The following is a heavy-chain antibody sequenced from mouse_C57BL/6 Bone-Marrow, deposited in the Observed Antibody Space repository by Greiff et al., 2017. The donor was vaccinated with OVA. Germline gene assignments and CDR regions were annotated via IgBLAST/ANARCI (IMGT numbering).Heavy chain of an antibody. Sequence: DVQLQESGPGLVKPSQSLSLTCSVTGYSITSGYYWNWIRQFPGNKLEWMGYISYDGSNNYNPSLKNRISITRDTSKNQFSLKLNSVTTEDTATYYCAREGYWGQGTTLTVSS. J-gene: IGHJ2*01. CDR2: ISYDGSN. V-gene: IGHV3-6*01. CDR3: AREGY. CDR1: GYSITSGYY.